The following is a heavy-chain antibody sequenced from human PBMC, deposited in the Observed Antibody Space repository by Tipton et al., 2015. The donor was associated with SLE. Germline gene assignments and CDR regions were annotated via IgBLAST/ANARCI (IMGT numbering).Heavy chain of an antibody. CDR1: NGSISRSSYY. V-gene: IGHV4-39*01. Sequence: LRLSCSVSNGSISRSSYYWGWIRQPPGKGLEWIASIYYSGSPTYYNPSLESRVTISVDTSNNQFSLLLTSVSAPDTAVYYCAGRRTGYRDAFDIWGQGTMVTVSS. CDR3: AGRRTGYRDAFDI. CDR2: IYYSGSPT. D-gene: IGHD5-12*01. J-gene: IGHJ3*02.